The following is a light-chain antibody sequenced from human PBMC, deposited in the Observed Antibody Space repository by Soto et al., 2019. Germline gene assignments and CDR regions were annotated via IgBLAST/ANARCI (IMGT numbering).Light chain of an antibody. Sequence: DIVMTQSPDSLAVSLGERATINCKSSQNILYSSNNKNYLAWYQQKPGQPPKLLIYWASTRESGVPDRFSGSWSGTYFTLTISSLQAEDVAVYYCQQYYGSSGTFGQGTKVEIQ. J-gene: IGKJ1*01. CDR3: QQYYGSSGT. CDR2: WAS. CDR1: QNILYSSNNKNY. V-gene: IGKV4-1*01.